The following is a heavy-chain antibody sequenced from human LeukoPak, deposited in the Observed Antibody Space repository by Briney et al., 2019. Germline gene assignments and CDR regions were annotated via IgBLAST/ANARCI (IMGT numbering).Heavy chain of an antibody. CDR2: IYYSGST. D-gene: IGHD4-17*01. V-gene: IGHV4-59*01. CDR1: GGSISSYY. J-gene: IGHJ4*02. Sequence: KPSETLSLTCTVSGGSISSYYWSWIRQPPGKGLEWIGYIYYSGSTNYNPSLKSRVTISVDTSKNQFSLKLSSVTAADTAVYYCARDLHYEGHFDYWGQGTLVTVSS. CDR3: ARDLHYEGHFDY.